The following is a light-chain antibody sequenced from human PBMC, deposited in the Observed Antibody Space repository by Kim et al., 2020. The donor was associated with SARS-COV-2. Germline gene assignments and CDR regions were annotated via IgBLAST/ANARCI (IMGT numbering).Light chain of an antibody. CDR3: QGWDSSTWV. V-gene: IGLV3-9*01. J-gene: IGLJ3*02. CDR2: RDT. CDR1: KIVTKN. Sequence: VAWGRATRTNCGGNKIVTKNDNWYQQKPGQAPVLVMYRDTNRPYGIHERFSGSNSGNTALLTISRAQAGDEADYYCQGWDSSTWVFGGGTQLTVL.